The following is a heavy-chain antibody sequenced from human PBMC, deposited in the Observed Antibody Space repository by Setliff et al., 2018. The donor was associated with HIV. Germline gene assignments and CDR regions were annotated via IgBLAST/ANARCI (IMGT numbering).Heavy chain of an antibody. J-gene: IGHJ6*03. CDR2: INGDNSNT. V-gene: IGHV1-3*01. D-gene: IGHD6-19*01. Sequence: GASVKVSCKTSGYTFNRYAISWVRQAPGQGLEWVGWINGDNSNTKYSQNFQGRVTITRDTFASTAYMELSSLRSEDTAVYYCARSLERQWLVPYYMDVWGKGTTVTVSS. CDR3: ARSLERQWLVPYYMDV. CDR1: GYTFNRYA.